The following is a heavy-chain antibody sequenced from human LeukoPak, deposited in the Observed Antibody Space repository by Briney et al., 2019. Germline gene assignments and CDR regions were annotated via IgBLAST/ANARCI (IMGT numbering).Heavy chain of an antibody. V-gene: IGHV4-34*01. CDR3: ARECRWGYYFYYYYYMDV. CDR1: GGSFSGYY. Sequence: PSETLSLTCAVYGGSFSGYYWSWIRQPPGKGLEWIGEINHSGSTNYNPSLKSRVTISVDTSKNQFSLKLSSVTAADTAVYYCARECRWGYYFYYYYYMDVWGKGTTVTVSS. D-gene: IGHD2/OR15-2a*01. CDR2: INHSGST. J-gene: IGHJ6*03.